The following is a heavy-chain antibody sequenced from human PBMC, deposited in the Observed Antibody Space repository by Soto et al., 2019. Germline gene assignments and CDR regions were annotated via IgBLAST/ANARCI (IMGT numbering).Heavy chain of an antibody. V-gene: IGHV1-18*01. Sequence: ASVKVSCKASGYTFTSYGISWVRQAPGQGLEWMGWISAYNGNTNYAQKLQGRVTMTTDTSTSTAYMELRGLRSDDTAVYYCASFKAAANAGPPFWFDPWGKGPRVTFPS. CDR3: ASFKAAANAGPPFWFDP. D-gene: IGHD6-13*01. J-gene: IGHJ5*02. CDR1: GYTFTSYG. CDR2: ISAYNGNT.